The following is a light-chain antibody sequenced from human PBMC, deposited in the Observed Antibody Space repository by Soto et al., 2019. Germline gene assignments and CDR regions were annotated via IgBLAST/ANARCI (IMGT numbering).Light chain of an antibody. CDR1: QSVSSSY. Sequence: EIVLTQSPGTLSLSPGERATLSCRASQSVSSSYLAWYQQKPGQAPRLLIYGASSRATGIPDRFSGSGSGTDFNLTISRLEPEDFAVYYCHQYGTLYTFGQGPKLEIK. V-gene: IGKV3-20*01. CDR3: HQYGTLYT. J-gene: IGKJ2*01. CDR2: GAS.